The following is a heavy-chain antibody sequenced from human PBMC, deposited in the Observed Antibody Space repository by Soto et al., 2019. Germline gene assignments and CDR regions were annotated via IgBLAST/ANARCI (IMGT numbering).Heavy chain of an antibody. D-gene: IGHD5-18*01. J-gene: IGHJ6*02. V-gene: IGHV1-8*01. CDR3: ARGANTGYSYGTYYYYYGMDV. CDR1: GYTFTSYD. Sequence: ASVKVSCQASGYTFTSYDINWVRQATGQGLEWMGWMNPNSGNTGYAQKFQGRVTMTRNTSISTAYMELSSLRSEDTAVYYCARGANTGYSYGTYYYYYGMDVWGQGTTVTVSS. CDR2: MNPNSGNT.